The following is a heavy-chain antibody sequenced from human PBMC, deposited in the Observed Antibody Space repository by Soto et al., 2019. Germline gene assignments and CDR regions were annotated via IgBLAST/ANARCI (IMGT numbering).Heavy chain of an antibody. J-gene: IGHJ1*01. D-gene: IGHD3-22*01. CDR1: GGSFSGYY. CDR2: INHSGST. CDR3: ARGPPRYYYDSSGHWDFQH. Sequence: SETLSLTCAFYGGSFSGYYWIWIRQPPGKGLEWIGEINHSGSTNYNPSLKSRVTISVDTSKNQFSLKLSSVTAADTAVYYCARGPPRYYYDSSGHWDFQHWGQGTLVTVSS. V-gene: IGHV4-34*01.